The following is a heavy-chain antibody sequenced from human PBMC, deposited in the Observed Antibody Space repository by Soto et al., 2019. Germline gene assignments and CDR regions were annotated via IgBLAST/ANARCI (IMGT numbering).Heavy chain of an antibody. CDR1: GYTFTSYY. V-gene: IGHV1-46*01. J-gene: IGHJ4*02. CDR3: ARGRRVVVVAARIDY. CDR2: INPSGGST. D-gene: IGHD2-15*01. Sequence: GASVKVSCKASGYTFTSYYMHWVRQAPGQGLEWMGIINPSGGSTSYAQKFQGRVTMTRDTSTSTVYMELSSLRSEDTAVYYCARGRRVVVVAARIDYWGQGTLVTVSS.